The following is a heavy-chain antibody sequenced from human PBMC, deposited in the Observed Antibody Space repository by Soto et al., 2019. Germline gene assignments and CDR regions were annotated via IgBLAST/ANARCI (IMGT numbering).Heavy chain of an antibody. CDR3: AMKGVVAGRLGDPFYYGMDV. Sequence: SVKVSCKASGGTFSSYAISWVRQAPGQGLEWMGGIIPIFGTANYAQKFQGRVTITANESTSTAYMELSSLRSEDTAVYYCAMKGVVAGRLGDPFYYGMDVWGQGTTVTVSS. CDR1: GGTFSSYA. J-gene: IGHJ6*02. D-gene: IGHD3-22*01. CDR2: IIPIFGTA. V-gene: IGHV1-69*13.